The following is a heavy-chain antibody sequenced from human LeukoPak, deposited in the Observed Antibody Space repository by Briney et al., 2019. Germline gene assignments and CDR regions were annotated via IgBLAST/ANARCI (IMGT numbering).Heavy chain of an antibody. CDR3: ARSSPLIVVVPAAPVEQYAFDI. J-gene: IGHJ3*02. D-gene: IGHD2-2*01. Sequence: PSETLSLTCTVSGGSISSGGYYWSWIRQPPGKGLEWIGYIYHSGSTYYNPSLKSRVTISVDRSKNQFSLKLSSETAADTAVYYCARSSPLIVVVPAAPVEQYAFDIWGQGTMVTVSS. CDR2: IYHSGST. V-gene: IGHV4-30-2*01. CDR1: GGSISSGGYY.